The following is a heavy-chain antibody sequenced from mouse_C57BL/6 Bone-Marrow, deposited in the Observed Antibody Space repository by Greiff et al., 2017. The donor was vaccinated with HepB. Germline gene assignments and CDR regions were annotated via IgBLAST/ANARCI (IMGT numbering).Heavy chain of an antibody. CDR3: TRGGFYYYGSSFYYAMDY. V-gene: IGHV1-15*01. Sequence: QVQLQQSGAELVRPGASVTLSCKASGYTFTDYEMHWVKQTPVHGLEWIGAIDPETGGTAYNQKFKGKAILTADKSSSTAYMELRSLTSEDSAVYYCTRGGFYYYGSSFYYAMDYWGQGTSVTVSS. CDR2: IDPETGGT. J-gene: IGHJ4*01. D-gene: IGHD1-1*01. CDR1: GYTFTDYE.